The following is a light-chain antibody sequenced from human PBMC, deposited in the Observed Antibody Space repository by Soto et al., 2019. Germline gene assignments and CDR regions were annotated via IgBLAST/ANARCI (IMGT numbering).Light chain of an antibody. V-gene: IGKV1-5*01. CDR3: LQHNSYPPT. Sequence: GERVIITCRASQSINSWLXXXQQXPXKXXXXXXYDASSLKSGVPSRFSGSGSGTEFTLTISSLQPEDFATYYCLQHNSYPPTFGQGT. CDR2: DAS. CDR1: QSINSW. J-gene: IGKJ1*01.